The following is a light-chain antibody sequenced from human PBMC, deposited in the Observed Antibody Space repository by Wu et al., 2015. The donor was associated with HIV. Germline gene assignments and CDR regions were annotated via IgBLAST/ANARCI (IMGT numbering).Light chain of an antibody. CDR3: QQYKNWPPFT. V-gene: IGKV3-20*01. Sequence: EIVLTQSPGTLSLSPGERATLSCRASQSVSSSYLAWYQQKPGQAPRLLIYGASSRATGIPDRFSGSGSGTDFTLTISRLEPEDFAVYYCQQYKNWPPFTFGLRDTTG. CDR1: QSVSSSY. CDR2: GAS. J-gene: IGKJ5*01.